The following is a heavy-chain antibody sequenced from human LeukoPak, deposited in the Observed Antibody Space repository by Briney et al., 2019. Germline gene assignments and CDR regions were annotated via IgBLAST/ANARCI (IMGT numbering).Heavy chain of an antibody. CDR2: ISSSSSYI. Sequence: PGGSLRLSCAASGFTFSRYSMIWVRQAPGKGLEWVSSISSSSSYIYYADSVKGRFTISRDNAKNSLYLQMNSLRAEDTAVYYCARPLYYYDSSGYLDWGQGTLATVSS. D-gene: IGHD3-22*01. CDR3: ARPLYYYDSSGYLD. CDR1: GFTFSRYS. V-gene: IGHV3-21*01. J-gene: IGHJ4*02.